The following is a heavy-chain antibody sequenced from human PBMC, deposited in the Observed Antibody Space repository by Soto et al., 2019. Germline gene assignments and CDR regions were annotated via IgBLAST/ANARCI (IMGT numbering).Heavy chain of an antibody. J-gene: IGHJ4*02. CDR3: ARDPVRRDDYNFDY. CDR2: TYYRSKWHN. CDR1: GDSVSSNSAA. V-gene: IGHV6-1*01. Sequence: SQTLSLTCAISGDSVSSNSAAWNWIRQSPSRGLEWLGRTYYRSKWHNDYAVSVKSRIRINPDTSKNQFSLQLNSVTPEDTAVYYCARDPVRRDDYNFDYWGQGTLVTVSS. D-gene: IGHD4-4*01.